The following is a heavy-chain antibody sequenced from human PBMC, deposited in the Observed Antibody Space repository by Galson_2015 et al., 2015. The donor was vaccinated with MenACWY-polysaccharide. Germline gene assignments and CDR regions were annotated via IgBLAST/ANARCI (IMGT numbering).Heavy chain of an antibody. J-gene: IGHJ3*02. CDR2: ITGSGGST. CDR1: GFTFAGYA. Sequence: SLRLSCAASGFTFAGYAMSWVRQAPGKGLEWVSSITGSGGSTYYADSVKGRFTISRDNSKNTLYLQMNSLRAEDTAVYYCAKDHYSSGWPDAFDIWGQGTMVTVSS. CDR3: AKDHYSSGWPDAFDI. D-gene: IGHD6-25*01. V-gene: IGHV3-23*01.